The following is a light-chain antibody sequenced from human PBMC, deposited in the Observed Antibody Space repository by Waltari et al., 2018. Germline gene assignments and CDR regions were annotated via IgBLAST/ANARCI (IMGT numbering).Light chain of an antibody. CDR3: QQYYNAPYT. CDR2: GAS. CDR1: PNFLYSSNNNNY. J-gene: IGKJ2*01. Sequence: DCVMTQSPDSSAVSLVERATINCTSSPNFLYSSNNNNYLAWYQQKPGQTPKLLIYGASTLESGVPDRFSGSGSGTDFTLTISSLQAEDVALYYCQQYYNAPYTFGQGTKLEIK. V-gene: IGKV4-1*01.